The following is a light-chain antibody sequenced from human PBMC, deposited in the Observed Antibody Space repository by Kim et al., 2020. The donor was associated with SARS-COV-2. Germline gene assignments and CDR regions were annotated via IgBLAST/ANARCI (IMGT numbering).Light chain of an antibody. J-gene: IGLJ3*02. V-gene: IGLV7-43*01. CDR3: LLYYGGTQQAV. CDR2: WRD. CDR1: TGADTNGHF. Sequence: GTVTLTGTSSTGADTNGHFPTGFQQKQGQEPRALIYWRDDRHSWTPARFSGSLLGGKAALTLSGVEPEDEAIYYCLLYYGGTQQAVFGGGTKLTVL.